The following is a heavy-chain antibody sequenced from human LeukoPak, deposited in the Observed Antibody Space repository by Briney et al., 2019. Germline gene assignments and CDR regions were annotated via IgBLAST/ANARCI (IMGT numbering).Heavy chain of an antibody. CDR2: IYPDDSDI. V-gene: IGHV5-51*01. Sequence: GESLKIPCKGSGYRFTNYWIGWVRQMPGKGLECMAPIYPDDSDIRYSPSFQGQVTISADKSVSTAYLQWSSLKASDTAIYYCARHTRGVDTALVQDAFDIWGQGTRVTVSS. CDR1: GYRFTNYW. CDR3: ARHTRGVDTALVQDAFDI. J-gene: IGHJ3*02. D-gene: IGHD5-18*01.